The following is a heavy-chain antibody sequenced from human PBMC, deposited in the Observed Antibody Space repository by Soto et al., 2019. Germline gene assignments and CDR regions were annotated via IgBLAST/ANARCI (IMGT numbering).Heavy chain of an antibody. CDR1: GFSLSTDGMS. Sequence: SGPTLVNPTQTLTLTCTFSGFSLSTDGMSVNKNSMFSVKSLEWLALIDWNDDKFYSISLETRLTISKDTSKYQVVLTMTNMDPGDTATYFCAHAGDYDLLTFDHWGPGTLVTVSS. V-gene: IGHV2-70*12. J-gene: IGHJ4*02. CDR2: IDWNDDK. D-gene: IGHD4-17*01. CDR3: AHAGDYDLLTFDH.